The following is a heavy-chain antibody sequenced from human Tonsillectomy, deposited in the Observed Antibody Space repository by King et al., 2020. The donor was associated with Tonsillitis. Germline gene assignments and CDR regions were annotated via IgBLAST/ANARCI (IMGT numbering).Heavy chain of an antibody. CDR1: GFTFSGHY. CDR2: SRDKADTSTA. J-gene: IGHJ5*02. D-gene: IGHD2/OR15-2a*01. V-gene: IGHV3-72*01. CDR3: AKSNNADWFDP. Sequence: GGAGGLCWAAWGFTFSGHYMGWVRQAPGGGREWGGRSRDKADTSTAEYAASVKGRITSSREDAKNSMDLQMNSLNAEDTAVYYCAKSNNADWFDPWGQGTLVTVSS.